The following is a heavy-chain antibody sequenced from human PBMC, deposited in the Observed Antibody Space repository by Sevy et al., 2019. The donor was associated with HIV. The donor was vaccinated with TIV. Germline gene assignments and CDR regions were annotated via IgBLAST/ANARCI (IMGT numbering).Heavy chain of an antibody. J-gene: IGHJ4*02. CDR3: VTPRGFYHSD. D-gene: IGHD3-16*02. CDR2: IKSKTDGGTT. Sequence: GGSLRLSCAVSGFTFINAWMTWVRQAPGKGLEWVGRIKSKTDGGTTHYAAPVKCTFTISRDDSKNKLFMNMNNLKIEDTSIYYCVTPRGFYHSDWGQGTLVTVSS. CDR1: GFTFINAW. V-gene: IGHV3-15*01.